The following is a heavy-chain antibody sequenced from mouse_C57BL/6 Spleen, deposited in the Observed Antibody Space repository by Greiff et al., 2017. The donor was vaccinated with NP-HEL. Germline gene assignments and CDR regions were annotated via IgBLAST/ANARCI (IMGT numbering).Heavy chain of an antibody. Sequence: QVQLKQPGAELVMPGASVKLSCKASGYTFTSYWMHWVKQRPGQGLEWIGEIDPSDSYTNYNQKFKGKSTLTVDKSSSTAYMQLSSLTSEDSAVYYCARSDYYGSSPRYFDVWGTGTTVTVSS. CDR2: IDPSDSYT. D-gene: IGHD1-1*01. V-gene: IGHV1-69*01. CDR3: ARSDYYGSSPRYFDV. CDR1: GYTFTSYW. J-gene: IGHJ1*03.